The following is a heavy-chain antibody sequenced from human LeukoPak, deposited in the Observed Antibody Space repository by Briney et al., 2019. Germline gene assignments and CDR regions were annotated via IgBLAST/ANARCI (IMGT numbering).Heavy chain of an antibody. CDR3: ARTPYSSSWYRSYYYYYYYMDV. V-gene: IGHV4-39*07. Sequence: SETLSLTCTVSGGSISSNNHYWGWIRQPPGKGLEWIGSIYYRGSTYYNPSLKSRVTISVDTSKNQLSLKLSSVTAADTAVYYCARTPYSSSWYRSYYYYYYYMDVWGKGTTVTVSS. J-gene: IGHJ6*03. CDR1: GGSISSNNHY. D-gene: IGHD6-13*01. CDR2: IYYRGST.